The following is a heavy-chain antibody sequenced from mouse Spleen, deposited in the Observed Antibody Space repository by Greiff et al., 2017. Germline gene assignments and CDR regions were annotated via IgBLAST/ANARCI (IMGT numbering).Heavy chain of an antibody. V-gene: IGHV1-64*01. D-gene: IGHD2-4*01. CDR1: GYTFTSYW. CDR2: IHPNSGST. CDR3: ARGGYDYDFDYAMDY. Sequence: QVQLQQPGAELVKPGASVKLSCKASGYTFTSYWMHWVKQRPGQGLEWIGMIHPNSGSTNYNEKFKSKATLTVDKSSSTAYMQLSSLTSEDSAVYYCARGGYDYDFDYAMDYWGQGTSVTVSS. J-gene: IGHJ4*01.